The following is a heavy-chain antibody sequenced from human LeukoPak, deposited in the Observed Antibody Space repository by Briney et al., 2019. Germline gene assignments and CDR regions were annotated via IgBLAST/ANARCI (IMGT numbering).Heavy chain of an antibody. D-gene: IGHD6-13*01. CDR1: GASFSSGDQY. V-gene: IGHV4-61*08. CDR2: IYYSGST. J-gene: IGHJ5*02. CDR3: ARVPRQQQVLKNPWFDP. Sequence: SETLSLTCTVSGASFSSGDQYWNWIHQSPGKGLEWIGYIYYSGSTNYNPSLKSRVTISVDTSKNQFSLKLSSVTAADTAVYYCARVPRQQQVLKNPWFDPWGQGTLVTVSS.